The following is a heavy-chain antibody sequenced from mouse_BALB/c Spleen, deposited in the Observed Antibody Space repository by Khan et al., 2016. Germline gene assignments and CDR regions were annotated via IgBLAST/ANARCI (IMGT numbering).Heavy chain of an antibody. D-gene: IGHD1-2*01. CDR1: GFTFTDNT. J-gene: IGHJ3*01. CDR2: FYPGSVSI. Sequence: QIQLVQSGAELVKPGASVKLSCKASGFTFTDNTIHWVKQKSGQGLEWIGWFYPGSVSIKYNEKFKDKATLTADKSYSTVYMELSRLTSEDSAVYFCVRHEFTTAPFAYWGQGTLVTVSA. CDR3: VRHEFTTAPFAY. V-gene: IGHV1-62-2*01.